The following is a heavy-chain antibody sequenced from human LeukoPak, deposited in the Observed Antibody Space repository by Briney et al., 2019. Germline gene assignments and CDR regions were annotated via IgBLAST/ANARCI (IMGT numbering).Heavy chain of an antibody. Sequence: SQTLSLTCAVSGGSISSGGYSWIWIRQPPGKGLEWIGYIYHSGSTYYNPSLKSRVTISVDRSKNQFSLKLSSVTAADTAVYYCARVRSRRDGYNYIDYWGQGTLVTVSS. CDR2: IYHSGST. D-gene: IGHD5-24*01. J-gene: IGHJ4*02. CDR3: ARVRSRRDGYNYIDY. V-gene: IGHV4-30-2*01. CDR1: GGSISSGGYS.